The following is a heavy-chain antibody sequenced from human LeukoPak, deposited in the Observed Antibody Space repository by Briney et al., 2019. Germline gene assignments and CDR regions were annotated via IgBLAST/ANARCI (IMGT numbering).Heavy chain of an antibody. CDR2: ISYDGSNK. CDR3: ARPLVGYCSGGSCPLFF. J-gene: IGHJ3*01. D-gene: IGHD2-15*01. Sequence: GRSLRLSCAASGFTFSSYAMHWVRQAPGKGLEWVAVISYDGSNKYCADSVKGRFTISRDNSKNTLYLQMNSLRAEDTAVYYCARPLVGYCSGGSCPLFFWGQGTMVTVSS. V-gene: IGHV3-30-3*01. CDR1: GFTFSSYA.